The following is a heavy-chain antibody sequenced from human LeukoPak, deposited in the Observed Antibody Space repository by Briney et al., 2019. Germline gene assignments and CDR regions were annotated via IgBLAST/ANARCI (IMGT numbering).Heavy chain of an antibody. Sequence: GGSLRLFWATSGITFSGYWVNWVRQAPGEGLEWVSSISSISSYIYYADSVKGRFTISRDNAKNSLYLQMNSLRAEDTAVYYCASRYCSGGSCYFDYWGQGTLVTVSS. CDR1: GITFSGYW. CDR3: ASRYCSGGSCYFDY. J-gene: IGHJ4*02. D-gene: IGHD2-15*01. V-gene: IGHV3-21*01. CDR2: ISSISSYI.